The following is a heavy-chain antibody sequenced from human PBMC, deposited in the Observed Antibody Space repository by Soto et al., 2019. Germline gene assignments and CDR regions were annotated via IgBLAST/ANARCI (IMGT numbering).Heavy chain of an antibody. D-gene: IGHD2-2*01. CDR2: IASSGST. CDR3: ARWHPDIVVVPAAIRVLDGMDV. V-gene: IGHV4-31*03. J-gene: IGHJ6*02. Sequence: SETLSLTCTVSGGSINTGGYFWTWIRQRPGKGLEWIGYIASSGSTYYNPSLKGRLTIAADTSENQFSLRLTSVTAADTAVYYCARWHPDIVVVPAAIRVLDGMDVWGQGTTVTVSS. CDR1: GGSINTGGYF.